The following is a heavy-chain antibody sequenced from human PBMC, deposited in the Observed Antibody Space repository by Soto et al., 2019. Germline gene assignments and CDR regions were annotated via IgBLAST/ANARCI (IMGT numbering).Heavy chain of an antibody. D-gene: IGHD6-6*01. Sequence: TETLSLTCAVYGGSFSGYYWSWIRQPPGKGLEWIGEINHSGSTNYNPSLKSRVTISVDTSKNQFSLKLSSVTAADTAVYYCARDEARPIHYYYYYGMDVWGQGTKVTVSS. CDR3: ARDEARPIHYYYYYGMDV. CDR1: GGSFSGYY. J-gene: IGHJ6*02. CDR2: INHSGST. V-gene: IGHV4-34*01.